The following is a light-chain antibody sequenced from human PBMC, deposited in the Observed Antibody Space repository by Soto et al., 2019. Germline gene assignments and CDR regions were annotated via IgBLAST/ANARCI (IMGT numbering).Light chain of an antibody. Sequence: SYELTQRPSVSVALGQAAMYTCGGNNIGCKSVHWYQQKSGQARVLVVYDDSDRPSGITERFSGSNSGNTATLTISRVEAGDEADYYCQVGHSCSDHYVFGTGT. CDR2: DDS. CDR3: QVGHSCSDHYV. J-gene: IGLJ1*01. V-gene: IGLV3-21*02. CDR1: NIGCKS.